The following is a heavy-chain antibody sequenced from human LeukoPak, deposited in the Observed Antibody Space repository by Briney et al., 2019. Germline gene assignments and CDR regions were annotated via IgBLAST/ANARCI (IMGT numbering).Heavy chain of an antibody. J-gene: IGHJ4*02. CDR2: IYYSGST. CDR1: VGSFSGYY. D-gene: IGHD2-2*01. CDR3: AGGAGYCSTTTCYSYFAH. Sequence: SQTLSLTRAVYVGSFSGYYWSWIRQPPGKGLEWVGYIYYSGSTYYNPSLKSRVTISEDTSQNQFSLKLSSVTAEDTAVYFCAGGAGYCSTTTCYSYFAHWGQGALVTVSS. V-gene: IGHV4-34*09.